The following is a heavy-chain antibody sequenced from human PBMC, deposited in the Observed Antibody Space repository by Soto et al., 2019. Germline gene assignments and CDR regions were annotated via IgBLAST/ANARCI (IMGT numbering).Heavy chain of an antibody. CDR3: AKPYYDFWSGYLYYFDY. V-gene: IGHV3-23*01. Sequence: GGSLILSCAASGFTFSSYAMSWVRQAPGKGLEWVSAISGSGGSTYYADSVKGRFTISRDNSKNTLYLQMNSLRAEDTAVYYCAKPYYDFWSGYLYYFDYWGQGTLVTVSS. J-gene: IGHJ4*02. D-gene: IGHD3-3*01. CDR1: GFTFSSYA. CDR2: ISGSGGST.